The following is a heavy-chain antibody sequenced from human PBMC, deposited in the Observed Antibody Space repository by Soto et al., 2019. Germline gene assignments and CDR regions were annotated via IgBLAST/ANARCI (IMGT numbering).Heavy chain of an antibody. CDR1: GGSISSSRYY. CDR3: ARRLESFYDFWSGSAAFDI. V-gene: IGHV4-39*01. D-gene: IGHD3-3*01. J-gene: IGHJ3*02. Sequence: SETLSLTCTVSGGSISSSRYYWGWIRQPPGKGLEWIGSVFYSGTTYYHPSLKSRVTISVDTSKNQFSLKLSSVTAADTAVYYCARRLESFYDFWSGSAAFDIWGQGTMVTISS. CDR2: VFYSGTT.